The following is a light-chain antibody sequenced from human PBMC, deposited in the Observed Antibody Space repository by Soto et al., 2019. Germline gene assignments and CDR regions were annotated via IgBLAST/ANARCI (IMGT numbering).Light chain of an antibody. CDR3: QQVHSYPLT. Sequence: EIVMTESPATLSVSPGERATLSCRARQSVSSNLAWYQQKPDQAPRLLIYGATTRATGIPARFSGSGSGTEFTLTISSLQPEDFATYYCQQVHSYPLTFGGGTKVDIK. CDR2: GAT. CDR1: QSVSSN. V-gene: IGKV3-15*01. J-gene: IGKJ4*01.